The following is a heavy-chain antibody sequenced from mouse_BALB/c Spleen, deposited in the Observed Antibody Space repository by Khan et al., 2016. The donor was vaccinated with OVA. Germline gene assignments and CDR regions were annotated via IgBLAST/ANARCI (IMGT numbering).Heavy chain of an antibody. J-gene: IGHJ4*01. D-gene: IGHD4-1*01. CDR1: GYSITSDYA. CDR2: ISCSGNT. CDR3: ASELGRYYALDY. Sequence: EVQLQESGPGLVKPSQSLSLTCTVTGYSITSDYAWNWIRQFPGNKLEWMGYISCSGNTSYNPSLKSQISITRDTSKNQFFLQLNSVTTEDTATYYCASELGRYYALDYWGQGTSVTVSS. V-gene: IGHV3-2*02.